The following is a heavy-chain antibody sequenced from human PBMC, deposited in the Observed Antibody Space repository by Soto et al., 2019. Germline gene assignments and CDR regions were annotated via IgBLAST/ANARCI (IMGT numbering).Heavy chain of an antibody. Sequence: LRLSCAVSGFTFSNYEWNWVRQAPGKGLEWISYIDTSGDAIFYADSVKGRFAVSRDNTMNSLYLQMNSLRAEDTAAYYCARESIGCGGDCLDYWGQGTLVTVSS. CDR2: IDTSGDAI. CDR1: GFTFSNYE. D-gene: IGHD2-21*01. CDR3: ARESIGCGGDCLDY. V-gene: IGHV3-48*03. J-gene: IGHJ4*02.